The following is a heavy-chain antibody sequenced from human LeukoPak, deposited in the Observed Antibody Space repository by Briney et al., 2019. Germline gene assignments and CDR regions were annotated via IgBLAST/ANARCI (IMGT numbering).Heavy chain of an antibody. CDR2: ISSSSSYI. V-gene: IGHV3-21*01. CDR1: GFTFSSYS. Sequence: GGSLRLSCAASGFTFSSYSMNWVRQAPGKGLEWVSSISSSSSYIYYADSVKGRFTISRDNAKNSLYLQMNSLRAEDTAVYYCARLSPTDSGSYCADLWGRGTLVTVSS. D-gene: IGHD1-26*01. CDR3: ARLSPTDSGSYCADL. J-gene: IGHJ2*01.